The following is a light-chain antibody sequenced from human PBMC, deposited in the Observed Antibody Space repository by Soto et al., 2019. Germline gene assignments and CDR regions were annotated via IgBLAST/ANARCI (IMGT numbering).Light chain of an antibody. CDR2: GAS. J-gene: IGKJ3*01. CDR1: QSVSSSY. Sequence: EIVLTQSPGTLSLSPGERATLSCRASQSVSSSYLAWYQQKPGQAPRLLIYGASSRATGIPDRFSGSGSGTDFPLTISRLEPEDFAVYYCQQYGSSAFTFGPGTKVDIK. V-gene: IGKV3-20*01. CDR3: QQYGSSAFT.